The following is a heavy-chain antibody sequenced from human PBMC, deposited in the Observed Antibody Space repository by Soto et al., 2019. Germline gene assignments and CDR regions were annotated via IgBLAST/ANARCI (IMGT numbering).Heavy chain of an antibody. CDR1: GGSFSGYY. D-gene: IGHD3-10*01. CDR2: INHSGST. CDR3: AIMVRGAQRENVAV. V-gene: IGHV4-34*01. J-gene: IGHJ6*02. Sequence: PPETLSLTCAVYGGSFSGYYWSWIRQPPGKGLEWIGEINHSGSTNYNPSLKSRVTISVDTSKNQFSLKLSSVTAADTAVYYCAIMVRGAQRENVAVSAQGSTVTGSS.